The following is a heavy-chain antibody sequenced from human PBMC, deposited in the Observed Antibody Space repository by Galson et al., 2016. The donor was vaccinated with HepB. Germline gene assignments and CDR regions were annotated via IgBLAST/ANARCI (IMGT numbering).Heavy chain of an antibody. CDR3: VHTRQWNDGRYCAC. CDR1: GFTISTRGVG. V-gene: IGHV2-5*02. J-gene: IGHJ2*01. Sequence: PALVKPTQTLTLTCTLSGFTISTRGVGVAWIRQPPGKALDWLALIYWDDDKWHSPSLKSRLSVTKDTSTNQVLLKITNVDPVDTGTYYCVHTRQWNDGRYCACWGPGTQVTVAS. D-gene: IGHD1-1*01. CDR2: IYWDDDK.